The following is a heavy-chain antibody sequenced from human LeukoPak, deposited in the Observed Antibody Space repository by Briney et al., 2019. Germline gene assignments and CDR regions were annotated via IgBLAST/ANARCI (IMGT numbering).Heavy chain of an antibody. CDR3: ARVSDYQLYYYMDV. CDR1: GFTFSSYG. J-gene: IGHJ6*03. V-gene: IGHV3-30*02. D-gene: IGHD2-2*01. CDR2: IRYDGSNK. Sequence: GGSLRLSCAASGFTFSSYGMHWVRQAPGKGLEWVAFIRYDGSNKYYADSVKGRFTISRDNSKNTLYLQMNSLRAEDTAVYYCARVSDYQLYYYMDVWGKGTTVTVSS.